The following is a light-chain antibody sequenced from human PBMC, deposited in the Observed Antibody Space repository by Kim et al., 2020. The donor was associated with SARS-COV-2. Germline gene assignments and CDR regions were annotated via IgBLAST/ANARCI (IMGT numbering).Light chain of an antibody. V-gene: IGKV3-15*01. CDR1: QSVSSN. Sequence: EIVMTQSPATLSVSPGERATLSCRASQSVSSNLVWYQQKPGQAPRLLIYGASTRVTGIPARFSGSGSGTEFTLTISSLQSEDFAVYYCQQYNNSPRTFGQGTKVDIK. CDR2: GAS. CDR3: QQYNNSPRT. J-gene: IGKJ1*01.